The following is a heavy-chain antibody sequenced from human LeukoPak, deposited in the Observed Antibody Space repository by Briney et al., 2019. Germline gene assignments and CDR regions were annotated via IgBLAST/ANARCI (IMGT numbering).Heavy chain of an antibody. Sequence: GGSLRLSCAASGFTFSSYAMHWVRQAPAKGLEWVAVISYDGSNKYYADSVKGRFTISRDNSKNTLYLQMNSLRAEDTAVYSCARDVRLSSGTQSYYYYGMDVWGQGTTVTVSS. CDR1: GFTFSSYA. V-gene: IGHV3-30-3*01. CDR3: ARDVRLSSGTQSYYYYGMDV. J-gene: IGHJ6*02. CDR2: ISYDGSNK. D-gene: IGHD3-22*01.